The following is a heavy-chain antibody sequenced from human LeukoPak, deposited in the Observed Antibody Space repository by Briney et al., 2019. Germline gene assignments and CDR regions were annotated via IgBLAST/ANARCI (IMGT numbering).Heavy chain of an antibody. CDR1: GGSFSGYY. J-gene: IGHJ4*02. V-gene: IGHV4-34*01. CDR3: ARGYNYDFWSGYPPHFDY. D-gene: IGHD3-3*01. Sequence: SETLSLTCAVYGGSFSGYYWSWIRQPPGKGLEWIGEINHSGSTNYNPSLKNRVTISVDTSKNQFSLKLSSVTAADTAVYYCARGYNYDFWSGYPPHFDYWGQGTLVTVSS. CDR2: INHSGST.